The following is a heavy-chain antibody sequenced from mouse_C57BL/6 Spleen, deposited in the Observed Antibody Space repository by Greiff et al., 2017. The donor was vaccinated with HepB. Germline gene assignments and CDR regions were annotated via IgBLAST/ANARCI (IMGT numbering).Heavy chain of an antibody. Sequence: EVQLQESGPGLVKPSQSLSLTCSVTGYSITSGYYWNWIRQFPGNKLEWMGYISYDGSNNYNPSLKNRISITRDTSKNQFFLKLNSVTTEDTATYYCALRDYWGQGTTLTVSS. CDR3: ALRDY. J-gene: IGHJ2*01. CDR2: ISYDGSN. CDR1: GYSITSGYY. V-gene: IGHV3-6*01.